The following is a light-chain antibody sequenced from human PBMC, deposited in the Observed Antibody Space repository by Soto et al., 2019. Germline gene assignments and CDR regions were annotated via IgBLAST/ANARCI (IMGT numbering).Light chain of an antibody. CDR3: QQYYSYSCK. CDR1: QGISSY. V-gene: IGKV1-8*01. J-gene: IGKJ1*01. Sequence: AIRMTQSPSSFSASTGDRVTITCRASQGISSYLAWYQQKPGKAPKLLIYAASTLQSGVPSRFSGSGSGTDFTLTISCLQSEDFATYYCQQYYSYSCKFGQGTKVDI. CDR2: AAS.